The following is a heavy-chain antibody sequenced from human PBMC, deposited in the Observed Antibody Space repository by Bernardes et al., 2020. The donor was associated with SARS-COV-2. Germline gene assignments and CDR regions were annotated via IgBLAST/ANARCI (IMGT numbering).Heavy chain of an antibody. J-gene: IGHJ4*02. CDR2: ISSGSRIGTITTI. Sequence: GGTLRLSCAASGFTLSVYNMNWVRKAPGKGLERNSYISSGSRIGTITTIYHADPVKGRFTTSRDNAGNTLYQQMNSLRDEDTAVYYCARGGLYQAIYDYLEYWSQGALVTVSS. CDR1: GFTLSVYN. D-gene: IGHD3-9*01. CDR3: ARGGLYQAIYDYLEY. V-gene: IGHV3-48*02.